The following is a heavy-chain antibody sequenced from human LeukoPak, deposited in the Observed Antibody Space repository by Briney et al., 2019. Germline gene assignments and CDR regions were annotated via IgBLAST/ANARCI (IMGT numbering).Heavy chain of an antibody. D-gene: IGHD3-22*01. V-gene: IGHV1-2*02. CDR2: INPNSGGT. CDR1: GYTFTGYY. Sequence: GASVKVSCKASGYTFTGYYMHWVRQAPGQGLEWMGWINPNSGGTNYAQKFQGRVTMTRDTSISTAYMELSRLRSDDTAVYYCARDPPYYYDSSGYYYVPNFDYWGQGTLVTVSS. CDR3: ARDPPYYYDSSGYYYVPNFDY. J-gene: IGHJ4*02.